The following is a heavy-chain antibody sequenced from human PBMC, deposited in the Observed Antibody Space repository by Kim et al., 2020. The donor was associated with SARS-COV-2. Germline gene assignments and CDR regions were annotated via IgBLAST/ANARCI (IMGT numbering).Heavy chain of an antibody. Sequence: ASVKVSCKASGYTFTSYGISWVRQAPGQGLEWMGWISAYNGNTNYAQKLQGRVTMTTDTSTSTAYMELRSLRSDDTAVYYCARDLERYSSSSFLFGSSGFDYWGQGTLVTVSS. D-gene: IGHD6-13*01. J-gene: IGHJ4*02. V-gene: IGHV1-18*01. CDR1: GYTFTSYG. CDR3: ARDLERYSSSSFLFGSSGFDY. CDR2: ISAYNGNT.